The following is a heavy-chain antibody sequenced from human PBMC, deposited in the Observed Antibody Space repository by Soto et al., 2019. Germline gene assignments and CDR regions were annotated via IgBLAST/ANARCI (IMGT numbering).Heavy chain of an antibody. Sequence: SETLALACTVSGGSISSYYLSWIRQPPGKGLEWIGYIYTTGIANHNPSLKSRVTMSVDTSKNQVSLKLTSVTAADAGVYYCARDDYYDSNNWFDPWGQGILVTVSS. V-gene: IGHV4-4*08. CDR1: GGSISSYY. CDR2: IYTTGIA. J-gene: IGHJ5*02. D-gene: IGHD3-9*01. CDR3: ARDDYYDSNNWFDP.